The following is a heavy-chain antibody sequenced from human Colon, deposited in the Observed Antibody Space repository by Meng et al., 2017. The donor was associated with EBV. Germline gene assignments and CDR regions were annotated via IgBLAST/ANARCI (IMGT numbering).Heavy chain of an antibody. CDR3: SRGVDSYKLGNL. CDR2: IHPSGSI. J-gene: IGHJ2*01. V-gene: IGHV4-34*02. Sequence: QVQLPRWGAGSLKPPETLSLTCVVYGGSLSDYYCSWIRQSPGRGLEWIGEIHPSGSIFYNPSLQSRVTISVDTSKNQFSLNLNSVTAADTAVYFCSRGVDSYKLGNLWGRGTLVTVSS. D-gene: IGHD7-27*01. CDR1: GGSLSDYY.